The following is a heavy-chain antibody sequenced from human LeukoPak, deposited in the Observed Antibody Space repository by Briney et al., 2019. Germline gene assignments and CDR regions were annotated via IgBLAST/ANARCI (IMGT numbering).Heavy chain of an antibody. Sequence: ASVKVSCKASGYTFTSYAMHWVRQAPGQRLEWMGWINAGNGNTKYSQEFQGRVTITRDTSASTAYMELSSLRSEDMAVYYCARGAAAGTGSWFDPWGQGTLATVSS. D-gene: IGHD6-13*01. V-gene: IGHV1-3*03. CDR2: INAGNGNT. J-gene: IGHJ5*02. CDR1: GYTFTSYA. CDR3: ARGAAAGTGSWFDP.